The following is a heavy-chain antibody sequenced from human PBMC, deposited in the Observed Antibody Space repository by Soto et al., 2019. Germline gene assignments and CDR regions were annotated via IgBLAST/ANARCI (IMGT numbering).Heavy chain of an antibody. Sequence: PGGSLRLSCAASGFTFSSYAMHWVRQAPGKGLEWVAVISYDGSNKYYADSVKGRFTISRDNSKNTLYLQMNSLRAEDTAVYYCAREIVVVPAATYYYGMDVWGQGTTVTVS. CDR3: AREIVVVPAATYYYGMDV. CDR2: ISYDGSNK. CDR1: GFTFSSYA. V-gene: IGHV3-30-3*01. J-gene: IGHJ6*02. D-gene: IGHD2-2*01.